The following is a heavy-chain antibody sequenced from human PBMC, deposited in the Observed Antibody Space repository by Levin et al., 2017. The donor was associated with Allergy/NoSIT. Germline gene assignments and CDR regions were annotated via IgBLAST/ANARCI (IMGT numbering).Heavy chain of an antibody. V-gene: IGHV4-59*08. J-gene: IGHJ4*02. D-gene: IGHD4-17*01. CDR3: ARSNTVTTRIFDY. CDR1: GGSISSYY. Sequence: SETLSLTCTVSGGSISSYYWSWIRQPPGKGLEWIGYIYYSGSTNYNPSLKSRVTISVDTSKNQFSLKLSSVTAADTAVYYCARSNTVTTRIFDYWGQGTLVTVSS. CDR2: IYYSGST.